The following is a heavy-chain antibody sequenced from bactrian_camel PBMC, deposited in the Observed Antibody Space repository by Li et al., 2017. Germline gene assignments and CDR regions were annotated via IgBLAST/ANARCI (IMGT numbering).Heavy chain of an antibody. V-gene: IGHV3S10*01. CDR2: IDTDGST. J-gene: IGHJ4*01. D-gene: IGHD2*01. CDR3: AADSPTQYPKYGLGTPADFPH. CDR1: GFTFSSYG. Sequence: VQLVESGGGLVQPGGSLRLSCAASGFTFSSYGMRWFRQPPGKQREGVARIDTDGSTTYAQSVRGRFTISQNLSKNTIYLEMNNLKSEDTGMYYCAADSPTQYPKYGLGTPADFPHWGQGTQVTVS.